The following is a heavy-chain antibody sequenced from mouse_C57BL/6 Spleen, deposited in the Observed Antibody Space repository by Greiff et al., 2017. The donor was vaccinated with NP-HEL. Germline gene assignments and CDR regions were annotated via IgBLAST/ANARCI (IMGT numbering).Heavy chain of an antibody. CDR3: ARQVYYYGSSYKDYAMDY. Sequence: EVQRVESGGDLVKPGGSLKLSCAASGFTFSSYGMSWVRQTPDKRLEWVATISSGGSYTYYPDSVKGRFTISRDNAKNTLYLQMSSLKSEDTAMYYCARQVYYYGSSYKDYAMDYWGQGTSVTVSS. J-gene: IGHJ4*01. CDR1: GFTFSSYG. CDR2: ISSGGSYT. V-gene: IGHV5-6*01. D-gene: IGHD1-1*01.